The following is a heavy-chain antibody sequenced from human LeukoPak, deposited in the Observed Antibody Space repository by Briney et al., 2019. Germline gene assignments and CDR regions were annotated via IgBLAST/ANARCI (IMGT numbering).Heavy chain of an antibody. J-gene: IGHJ4*02. CDR1: GFIFKTYT. CDR3: AREGNDYYYDQ. CDR2: ITGDCKYI. Sequence: PGGSLRLSCAASGFIFKTYTMTWVRQAPGKGLEWVSSITGDCKYINYADSVKGRFTISRDNAKNSLYLQVASLRGDDTATYYCAREGNDYYYDQWGQGTLVTVSP. V-gene: IGHV3-21*01. D-gene: IGHD3-16*01.